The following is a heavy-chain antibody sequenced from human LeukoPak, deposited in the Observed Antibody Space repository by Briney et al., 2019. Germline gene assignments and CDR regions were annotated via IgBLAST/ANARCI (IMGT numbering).Heavy chain of an antibody. V-gene: IGHV3-48*03. CDR3: ARSVQWLPY. CDR1: RRAWNSCK. Sequence: LPLVAERRAWNSCKIKWLPYPPKKELEWVSYISGSGTTMYYADSVKGRFTISRDNAKNSLYLQMNSLRAEDTAIYYCARSVQWLPYWGQGTLVTVSS. D-gene: IGHD6-19*01. J-gene: IGHJ4*02. CDR2: ISGSGTTM.